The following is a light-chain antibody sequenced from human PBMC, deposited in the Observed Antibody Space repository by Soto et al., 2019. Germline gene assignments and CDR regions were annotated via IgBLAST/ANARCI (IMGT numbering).Light chain of an antibody. CDR3: QQYGSSPIT. CDR1: QTVSSTY. J-gene: IGKJ5*01. Sequence: ENVVTQSPGTLSLSPGERATLSGRASQTVSSTYLAWYQQKPGQAPRLLIYGASSRATGIPDRFSGTVSGTDFTLTISRLEPEDFAVYYCQQYGSSPITFGQGTRLEIK. V-gene: IGKV3-20*01. CDR2: GAS.